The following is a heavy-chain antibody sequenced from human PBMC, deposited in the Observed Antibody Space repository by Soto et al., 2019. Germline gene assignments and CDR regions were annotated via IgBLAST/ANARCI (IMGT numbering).Heavy chain of an antibody. Sequence: SETLSLTCTVSGGSISSYYWSWIRQPPGKGLEWIGDIYYSGSTNYNPSLKSRVTISVDTSKNQFSLKLSSVTAADTAVYYCARVAGLERDFDYWGQGTLVTVSS. CDR2: IYYSGST. D-gene: IGHD1-1*01. CDR1: GGSISSYY. CDR3: ARVAGLERDFDY. V-gene: IGHV4-59*01. J-gene: IGHJ4*02.